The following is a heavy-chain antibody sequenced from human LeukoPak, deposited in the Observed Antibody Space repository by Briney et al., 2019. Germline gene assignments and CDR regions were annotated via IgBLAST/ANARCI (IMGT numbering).Heavy chain of an antibody. CDR3: ATSTYCSGGNCYSRTLQY. Sequence: PGGSLRLSCAASGFTFSGYWMHWVRHAPGKGLVWVPRINSDGSTTNSADSVKGRFTISRDNAKTTLYLQMNSLRAEDTAVYYCATSTYCSGGNCYSRTLQYWGQGTLVTVSS. J-gene: IGHJ4*02. CDR2: INSDGSTT. V-gene: IGHV3-74*01. D-gene: IGHD2-15*01. CDR1: GFTFSGYW.